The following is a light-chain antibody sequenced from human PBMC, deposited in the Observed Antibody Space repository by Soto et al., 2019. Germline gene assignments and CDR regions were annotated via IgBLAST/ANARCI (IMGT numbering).Light chain of an antibody. J-gene: IGKJ1*01. CDR3: QQYNSFSRT. CDR2: KAS. CDR1: QSIGSW. V-gene: IGKV1-5*03. Sequence: DIQMTQSPSTLSASVGDRVTITCRASQSIGSWLAWYQQRPGKAPNLLIYKASSLESGVPSRFSGSGSGTEFTLTISSLQPDDFATYYCQQYNSFSRTFGQGTKVEFK.